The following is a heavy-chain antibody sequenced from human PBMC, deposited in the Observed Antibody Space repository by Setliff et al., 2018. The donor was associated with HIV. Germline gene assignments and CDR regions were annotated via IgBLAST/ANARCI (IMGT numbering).Heavy chain of an antibody. CDR2: IYSSGNT. CDR1: GGSNNNNQ. Sequence: SETLSLTCTVSGGSNNNNQWSWIRQPPGKGLEWIGYIYSSGNTNYNPSLKSRVIISVDTSKNQFSLRLSSVTAADTAVYYCARVYYDILTGYGYFDDWGQGTLVTVSS. J-gene: IGHJ4*02. V-gene: IGHV4-4*09. D-gene: IGHD3-9*01. CDR3: ARVYYDILTGYGYFDD.